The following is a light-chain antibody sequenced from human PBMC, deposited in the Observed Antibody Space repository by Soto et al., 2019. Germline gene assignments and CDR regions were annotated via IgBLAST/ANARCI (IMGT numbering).Light chain of an antibody. CDR1: QGLKF. CDR2: EAT. J-gene: IGKJ1*01. CDR3: QQTYSTPPT. Sequence: DIQMTQSPSSVSASVADTVTITGRASQGLKFLAWYQQKPGKAPRXXIYEATSLQSGVPSRFSGSGSGTDFTLTISSLQPEDFATYYCQQTYSTPPTFGQGTKVDIK. V-gene: IGKV1-12*01.